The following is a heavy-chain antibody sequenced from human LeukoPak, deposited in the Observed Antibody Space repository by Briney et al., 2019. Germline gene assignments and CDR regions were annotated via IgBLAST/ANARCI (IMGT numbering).Heavy chain of an antibody. V-gene: IGHV4-39*01. Sequence: SETLSLTCTVSGGLISISTYYWGWIRQPPGKGLEWIGSIYYSGSTYYNPSLKSRVTISVDTSKNQFSLKLSSVTAADTAVYYCARGGIAAADNYFDYWGQGTLVTVSS. D-gene: IGHD6-13*01. CDR2: IYYSGST. CDR1: GGLISISTYY. CDR3: ARGGIAAADNYFDY. J-gene: IGHJ4*02.